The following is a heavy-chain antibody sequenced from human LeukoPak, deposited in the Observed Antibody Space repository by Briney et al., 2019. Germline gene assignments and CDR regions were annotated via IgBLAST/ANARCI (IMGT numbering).Heavy chain of an antibody. CDR3: AKDVKTLDAFDI. CDR1: GFTFYSYG. V-gene: IGHV3-23*01. Sequence: GGSLRLSCAASGFTFYSYGMSWVRQAPGKGLEWVSGISGSGGTTYYADSVKGQFTITRDNSRNTVYLQMNSLRAEDTAVYYCAKDVKTLDAFDIWGRGTMVAVSS. CDR2: ISGSGGTT. J-gene: IGHJ3*02.